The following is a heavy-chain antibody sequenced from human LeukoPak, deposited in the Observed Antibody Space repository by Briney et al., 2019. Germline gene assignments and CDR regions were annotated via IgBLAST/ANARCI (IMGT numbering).Heavy chain of an antibody. CDR1: GGSFSGYY. J-gene: IGHJ5*02. D-gene: IGHD6-6*01. V-gene: IGHV4-34*01. CDR2: INHSGST. CDR3: ARGKFKRLYSSSSVERWFDP. Sequence: PSETLSLTCAVYGGSFSGYYWSWIRQPPGKGLEWIGEINHSGSTNYNPSLKSRVTISVDTSKNQFSLKLSSVTAADTAVYYCARGKFKRLYSSSSVERWFDPWGQGTLVTVSS.